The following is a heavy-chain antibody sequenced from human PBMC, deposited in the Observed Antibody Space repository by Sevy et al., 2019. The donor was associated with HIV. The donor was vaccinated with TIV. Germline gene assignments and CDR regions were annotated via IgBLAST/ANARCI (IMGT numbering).Heavy chain of an antibody. CDR3: AKVPPFSSSWNNWFDP. V-gene: IGHV3-23*01. D-gene: IGHD6-13*01. J-gene: IGHJ5*02. Sequence: GGSLRLSCVASGFTFDTFPMTWVRQAPGKGLEWISAISTAGGSKYYADSVKGRFTISRDNSKNTLYLQMNSLRVEDTDLDYCAKVPPFSSSWNNWFDPWGQGTLVTVSS. CDR2: ISTAGGSK. CDR1: GFTFDTFP.